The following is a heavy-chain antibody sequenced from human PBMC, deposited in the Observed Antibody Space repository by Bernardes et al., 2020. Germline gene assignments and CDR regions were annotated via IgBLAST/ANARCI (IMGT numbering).Heavy chain of an antibody. CDR2: IYYSGST. CDR3: ASYGDYAEYFQH. V-gene: IGHV4-59*01. D-gene: IGHD4-17*01. CDR1: GGSISSYY. Sequence: ETLSLTCTVSGGSISSYYWSWIRQPPGKGLEWIGYIYYSGSTNYNPSLKSRVTISVDTSKNQFSLKLSSVTAADTAVYYCASYGDYAEYFQHWGQGTLVTVSS. J-gene: IGHJ1*01.